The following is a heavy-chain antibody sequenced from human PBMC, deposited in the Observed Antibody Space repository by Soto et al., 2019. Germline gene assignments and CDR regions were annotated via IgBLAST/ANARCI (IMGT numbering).Heavy chain of an antibody. Sequence: PGGSLRLSCAASGFTFSSYEMNWVRQAPGKGLEWVSYISSSGSTIYYADSVKGRFTISRDNAKNSLYLQMNGLRAEDTAVYYCAKNWRWLPDHWGQGTLVTVSS. CDR1: GFTFSSYE. D-gene: IGHD1-1*01. CDR3: AKNWRWLPDH. V-gene: IGHV3-48*03. CDR2: ISSSGSTI. J-gene: IGHJ4*02.